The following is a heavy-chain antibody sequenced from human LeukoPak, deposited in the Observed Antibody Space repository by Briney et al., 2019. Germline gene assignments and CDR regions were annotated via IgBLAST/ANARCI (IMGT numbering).Heavy chain of an antibody. Sequence: PSETLSLTCAVYGGSFSGYYWSWIRQPPGKGLEWIGEINHSGSTNYNPSLKSRVTISVDTSKNQFSLKLSSVTAADTAVYYCARGAFSSIAVAGTLTPFDYWGQGTLVTVSS. V-gene: IGHV4-34*01. J-gene: IGHJ4*02. CDR1: GGSFSGYY. CDR2: INHSGST. D-gene: IGHD6-19*01. CDR3: ARGAFSSIAVAGTLTPFDY.